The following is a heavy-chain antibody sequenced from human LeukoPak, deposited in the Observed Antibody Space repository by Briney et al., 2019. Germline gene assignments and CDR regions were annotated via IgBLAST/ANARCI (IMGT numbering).Heavy chain of an antibody. V-gene: IGHV4-34*01. J-gene: IGHJ4*02. CDR2: INHSGST. CDR1: GGSFSGYY. Sequence: SETLSLTCAVYGGSFSGYYWSWIRQPPGKGLEWIGEINHSGSTNYNPSLKGRVTISVDTSKNQFSLKLSSVTAADTAVYYCASLYRVAVASGDYWGQGTLVTVSS. CDR3: ASLYRVAVASGDY. D-gene: IGHD6-19*01.